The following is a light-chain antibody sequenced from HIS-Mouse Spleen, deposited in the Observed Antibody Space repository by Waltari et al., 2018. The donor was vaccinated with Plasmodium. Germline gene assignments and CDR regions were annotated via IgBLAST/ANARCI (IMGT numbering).Light chain of an antibody. J-gene: IGLJ3*02. CDR1: SRDVGSYNL. CDR2: EGS. CDR3: CSYAGSSTVV. Sequence: QSALTQPASVSGSPGQSITISCTGTSRDVGSYNLVSWYQQHPGKAPKLMIYEGSKRPSGVSNRFSGSKSGSTASLTISGLQAEDEADYYCCSYAGSSTVVFGGGTKLTVL. V-gene: IGLV2-23*03.